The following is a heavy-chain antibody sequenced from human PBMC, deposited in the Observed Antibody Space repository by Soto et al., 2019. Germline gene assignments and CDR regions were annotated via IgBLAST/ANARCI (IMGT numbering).Heavy chain of an antibody. D-gene: IGHD1-26*01. CDR1: GFTFSSYG. V-gene: IGHV3-33*01. Sequence: PGGSLRLSCAASGFTFSSYGMHWVRQAPGKGLEWVAVIWYDGSNKYYADSVKGRFTISRDNSKNTLYLQMNSLRAEDTAVYYCATDGRVYGMDVWGQGTTVTVSS. CDR3: ATDGRVYGMDV. CDR2: IWYDGSNK. J-gene: IGHJ6*02.